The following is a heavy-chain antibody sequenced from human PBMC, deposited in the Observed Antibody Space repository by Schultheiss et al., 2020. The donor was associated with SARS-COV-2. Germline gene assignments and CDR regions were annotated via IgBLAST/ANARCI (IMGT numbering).Heavy chain of an antibody. CDR3: ARDFVGYGDSD. Sequence: GESLKISCKASGYTFTSYGISWVRQAPGQGLEWMGWISAYNGNTNYAQKLQGRVTMTTDTSTSTAYMELRSLRSDDTAVYYCARDFVGYGDSDWGQGTLVTVSS. D-gene: IGHD4-17*01. J-gene: IGHJ4*02. CDR1: GYTFTSYG. CDR2: ISAYNGNT. V-gene: IGHV1-18*01.